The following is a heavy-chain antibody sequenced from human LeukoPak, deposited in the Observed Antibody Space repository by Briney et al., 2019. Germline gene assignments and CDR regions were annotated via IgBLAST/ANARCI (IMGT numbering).Heavy chain of an antibody. V-gene: IGHV4-31*03. CDR3: ARLIAAAGLNFDY. CDR2: IYYSGST. Sequence: SQTLSLTCTVSGGSISSGGYYWSWIRQHPGKGLEWIGYIYYSGSTHYNPSLKSRVAIFVDTSKNQFSLRLSSVTAADTAVYYCARLIAAAGLNFDYWGQGTLVTVSS. J-gene: IGHJ4*02. D-gene: IGHD6-13*01. CDR1: GGSISSGGYY.